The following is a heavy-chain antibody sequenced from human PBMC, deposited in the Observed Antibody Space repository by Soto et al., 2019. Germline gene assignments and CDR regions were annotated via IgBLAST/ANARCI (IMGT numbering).Heavy chain of an antibody. V-gene: IGHV3-48*03. D-gene: IGHD3-3*01. CDR1: GFTFSSYE. Sequence: GGSLRLSCAASGFTFSSYEMNWVRQAPGKGLEWVSYISSSGSTIYYADSVKGRFTISRDNAKNSLYLQMNSLRAEDTAVYYCASRGDYDFWSGYYNPLDVWGQGTTVTVSS. J-gene: IGHJ6*02. CDR2: ISSSGSTI. CDR3: ASRGDYDFWSGYYNPLDV.